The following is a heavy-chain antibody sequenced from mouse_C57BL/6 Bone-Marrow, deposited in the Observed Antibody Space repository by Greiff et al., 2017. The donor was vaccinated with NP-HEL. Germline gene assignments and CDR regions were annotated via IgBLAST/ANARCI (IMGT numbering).Heavy chain of an antibody. J-gene: IGHJ1*03. Sequence: EVHLVESGGGLVQPKGSLKLSCAASGFTFNTYAMHWVRQAPGKGLEWVARIRSKSSNYATYYADSVKDRFTISRDDSQSMLYLQMNNLKTEDTAMYYCVRDKKGSNYVGWYFDVWGTGTTVTVSS. CDR3: VRDKKGSNYVGWYFDV. D-gene: IGHD2-5*01. V-gene: IGHV10-3*01. CDR1: GFTFNTYA. CDR2: IRSKSSNYAT.